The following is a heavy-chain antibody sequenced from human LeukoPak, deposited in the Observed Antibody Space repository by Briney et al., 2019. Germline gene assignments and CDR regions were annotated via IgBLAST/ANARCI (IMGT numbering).Heavy chain of an antibody. CDR1: GGSISSSSYY. CDR3: ARRSYYYDSSGYSYYFDY. V-gene: IGHV4-39*02. D-gene: IGHD3-22*01. Sequence: ASETLSLTCTVSGGSISSSSYYWGWIRQPPGKGLEWIGSIYYSGSTYYNPSLKSRVTIFVDTSKNHFSLKLSSVTAADTAFYYCARRSYYYDSSGYSYYFDYWGQGTLVTVSS. CDR2: IYYSGST. J-gene: IGHJ4*02.